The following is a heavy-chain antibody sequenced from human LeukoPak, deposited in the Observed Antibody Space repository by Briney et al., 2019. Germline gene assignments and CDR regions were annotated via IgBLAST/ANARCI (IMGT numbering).Heavy chain of an antibody. CDR3: TRGRVGFDP. D-gene: IGHD5/OR15-5a*01. J-gene: IGHJ5*02. V-gene: IGHV3-7*04. Sequence: WGSLRLSCAASGFTFSSYWMTWVRQAPEKGLEWVANMKYDGSETYYVDSVKGRFTISGDNAQNSLYLQMNSLRAEDTAVYYCTRGRVGFDPWGQGTQVTVSS. CDR2: MKYDGSET. CDR1: GFTFSSYW.